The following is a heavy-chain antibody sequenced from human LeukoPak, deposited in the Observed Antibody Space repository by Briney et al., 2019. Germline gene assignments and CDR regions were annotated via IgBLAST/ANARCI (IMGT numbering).Heavy chain of an antibody. V-gene: IGHV3-15*01. J-gene: IGHJ4*02. CDR2: IKSKTDGGTT. Sequence: GGSLRLSCAASGFTFSNAWMSWVRQAPGKGLEWVGRIKSKTDGGTTDYAAPVKGRFTISRDDSKNTLYLQMNSLKTEDTAVYYCTTGIMITFGGVIVRRLFDYWGQGTLVTVSS. CDR1: GFTFSNAW. CDR3: TTGIMITFGGVIVRRLFDY. D-gene: IGHD3-16*02.